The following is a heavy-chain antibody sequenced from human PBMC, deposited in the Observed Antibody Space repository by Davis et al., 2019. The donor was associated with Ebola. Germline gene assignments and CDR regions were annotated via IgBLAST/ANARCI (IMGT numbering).Heavy chain of an antibody. D-gene: IGHD3-22*01. J-gene: IGHJ6*02. Sequence: GGSLRLSCAASGFTFSGSAMHWVRQASGKGLEWVGCIRSKANSYATAYAASVKGRFTISRDDSKNTAYLQMNSLKTEDTAVYYCARAFWTYYYDSSGYWGTYGMDVWGQGTTVTVSS. CDR1: GFTFSGSA. CDR3: ARAFWTYYYDSSGYWGTYGMDV. V-gene: IGHV3-73*01. CDR2: IRSKANSYAT.